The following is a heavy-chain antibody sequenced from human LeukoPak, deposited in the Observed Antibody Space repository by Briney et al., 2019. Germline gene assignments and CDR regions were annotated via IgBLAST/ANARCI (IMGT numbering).Heavy chain of an antibody. D-gene: IGHD3-22*01. CDR1: GFTFSSYG. V-gene: IGHV3-30*18. J-gene: IGHJ4*02. CDR3: AKDKRALSGYPDY. Sequence: PGGSLRLSCAASGFTFSSYGMHWVRQAPGKGLEWVAVISYDGSNKYYADSVKGRFTISRDNSKNTLYLQMNSLRAEDTAVYYCAKDKRALSGYPDYWGQGTLVTVSS. CDR2: ISYDGSNK.